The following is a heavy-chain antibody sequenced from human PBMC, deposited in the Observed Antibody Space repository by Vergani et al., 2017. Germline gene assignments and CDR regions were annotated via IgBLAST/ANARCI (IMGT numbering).Heavy chain of an antibody. D-gene: IGHD6-19*01. CDR1: GFTFSDYY. V-gene: IGHV3-11*03. CDR3: ARQPTGYSSGWYFNYYYYYMDV. J-gene: IGHJ6*03. CDR2: ISSSSSYT. Sequence: VQLLESGGGLVKPGGSLRLSCAASGFTFSDYYMSWIRQAPGKGLEWVSYISSSSSYTNYADSVKGRFTISRDNAKNSLYLQMNSLRAEDTAVYYCARQPTGYSSGWYFNYYYYYMDVWGKGTTVTVSS.